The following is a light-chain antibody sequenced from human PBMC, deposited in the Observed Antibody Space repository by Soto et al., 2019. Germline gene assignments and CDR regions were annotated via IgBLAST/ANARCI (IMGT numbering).Light chain of an antibody. CDR1: SSDFDGHNF. CDR3: SSYVTSTTSYV. CDR2: DVS. V-gene: IGLV2-14*01. Sequence: QSALTQPASVSGSPGQSITISCTGPSSDFDGHNFVSWYQQHPGKAPKVLIYDVSNRPSGVSSRFSGSKSGNTASLTISGLQSEDEADYYCSSYVTSTTSYVFGTGTKLTVL. J-gene: IGLJ1*01.